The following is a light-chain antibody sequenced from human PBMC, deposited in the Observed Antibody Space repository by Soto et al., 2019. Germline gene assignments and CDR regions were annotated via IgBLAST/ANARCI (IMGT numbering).Light chain of an antibody. CDR1: SSNIGAGND. V-gene: IGLV1-40*01. CDR2: GNN. Sequence: QSVLTQPPSVSGAPGQRVTISCTGSSSNIGAGNDVHWYQQLPETAPKLLIYGNNNRPSGVPDRFSGSKSGTSASLAITGLQAEDEADYYCQSYDSSLSGGVFGGGTKLTVL. CDR3: QSYDSSLSGGV. J-gene: IGLJ3*02.